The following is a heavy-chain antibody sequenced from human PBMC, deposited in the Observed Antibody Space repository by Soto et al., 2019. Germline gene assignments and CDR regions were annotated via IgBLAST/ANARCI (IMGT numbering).Heavy chain of an antibody. V-gene: IGHV1-69*12. J-gene: IGHJ4*02. CDR3: AGGGGGQWLADY. CDR2: IIPIFGTA. D-gene: IGHD3-22*01. CDR1: GGTFSSYA. Sequence: QVQLVQSGAEVKKPGSSVKVSCKASGGTFSSYAISWVRQAPGQGLEWMGGIIPIFGTANYAQKFQGRVTITADEVTSPAQRERGGLGSEGQAVYFCAGGGGGQWLADYWGQGTLVTVSS.